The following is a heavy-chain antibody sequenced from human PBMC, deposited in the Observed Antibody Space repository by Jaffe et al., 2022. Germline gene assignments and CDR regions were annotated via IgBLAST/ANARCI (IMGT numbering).Heavy chain of an antibody. CDR1: GYTFNGYG. V-gene: IGHV1-18*01. J-gene: IGHJ4*02. D-gene: IGHD2-21*01. CDR2: TSSDRA. CDR3: ARYVEGYCRGGCYSGCDY. Sequence: QVQLVQSGTEVKKPGASVMVSCKASGYTFNGYGFKWVRQAPGQGLEWLGWTSSDRAEYAQKFQGRVTLTTDTSTSTAYLELRNLRSDDTAMYYCARYVEGYCRGGCYSGCDYWGQGTLVTVSS.